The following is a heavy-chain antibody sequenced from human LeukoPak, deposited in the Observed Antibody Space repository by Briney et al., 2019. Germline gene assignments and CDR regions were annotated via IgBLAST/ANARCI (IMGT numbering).Heavy chain of an antibody. J-gene: IGHJ4*02. D-gene: IGHD3-3*01. Sequence: SEALSLTCAVYGGSFSGYYWSWIRQPPGKGLEWIGEINHSGSTNYNPSLKSRVTISVDTSKNQFSLKLSSVTAADTAVYYCARRLYYDFWSGYMVPFDHWGQGTLVTVSS. CDR2: INHSGST. CDR3: ARRLYYDFWSGYMVPFDH. V-gene: IGHV4-34*01. CDR1: GGSFSGYY.